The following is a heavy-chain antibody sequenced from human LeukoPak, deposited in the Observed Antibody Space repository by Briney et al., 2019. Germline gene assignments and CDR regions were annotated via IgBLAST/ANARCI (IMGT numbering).Heavy chain of an antibody. CDR2: ISSSGGST. CDR3: AKDKGVAGHDY. CDR1: GFTFSSYG. D-gene: IGHD3-3*01. J-gene: IGHJ4*02. V-gene: IGHV3-23*01. Sequence: GGTLRLSCAASGFTFSSYGMSWVRQAPGKGLEWVSAISSSGGSTYYADSVKGRFTISRDNSKNTLYLQMNSLRAEDTAVYYCAKDKGVAGHDYWGQGTLVTVSS.